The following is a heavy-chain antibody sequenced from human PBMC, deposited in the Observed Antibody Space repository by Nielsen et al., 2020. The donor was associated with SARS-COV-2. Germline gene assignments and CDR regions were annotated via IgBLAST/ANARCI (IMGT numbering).Heavy chain of an antibody. CDR1: GFTFSSYG. J-gene: IGHJ6*02. CDR2: ISYDGSNK. Sequence: GESLKISCAASGFTFSSYGMHWVRQAPGKGLEWVAVISYDGSNKYYADSVKGRFTISRDNSKNTLYLQMNSLRAEDTAVYYCARDKGDYGSEAAGMDVWGQGTTVIVSS. V-gene: IGHV3-30*03. CDR3: ARDKGDYGSEAAGMDV. D-gene: IGHD4-17*01.